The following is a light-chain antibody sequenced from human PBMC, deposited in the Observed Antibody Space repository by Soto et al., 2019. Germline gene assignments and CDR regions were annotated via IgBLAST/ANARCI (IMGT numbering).Light chain of an antibody. CDR2: KAS. V-gene: IGKV1-5*03. Sequence: DMQMTQSPSTLSASVGYRVTITCRSSQSVSNWLAWYQQKPGKAPKILIYKASSLESGVPSRFSGSGSGTEFTLTISSLRHDAFATYYCQHYNGYRWTFGQGTKVDI. J-gene: IGKJ1*01. CDR1: QSVSNW. CDR3: QHYNGYRWT.